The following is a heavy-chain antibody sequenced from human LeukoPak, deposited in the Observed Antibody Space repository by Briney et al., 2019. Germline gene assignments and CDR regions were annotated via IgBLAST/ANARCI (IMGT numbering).Heavy chain of an antibody. J-gene: IGHJ4*02. Sequence: SGGSLRLSCAASGFTVSTNYMSWVRQAPGKGLEWVSEIYSGGSTYYAASVKGRFSISRDTSKNTVYLQMNSLRGEDTAVYYCAKEGGYFDWPFTFDYWGQGTLVTVSS. CDR1: GFTVSTNY. CDR2: IYSGGST. D-gene: IGHD3-9*01. CDR3: AKEGGYFDWPFTFDY. V-gene: IGHV3-53*01.